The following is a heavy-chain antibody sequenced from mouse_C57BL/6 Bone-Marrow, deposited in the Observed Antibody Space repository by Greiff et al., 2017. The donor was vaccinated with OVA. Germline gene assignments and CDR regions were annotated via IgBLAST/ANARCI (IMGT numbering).Heavy chain of an antibody. V-gene: IGHV5-4*01. CDR2: ISDGGSYT. J-gene: IGHJ1*03. CDR3: ARELYYWYFDV. CDR1: GFTFSSYA. Sequence: EVMLVESGGGLVKPGGSLKLSCAASGFTFSSYAMSWVRQTPEKRLEWVATISDGGSYTYYPDNVKGRFTISRDNAKNNLYLQMSHLKSEDTAMYYCARELYYWYFDVWGTGTTVTVSS.